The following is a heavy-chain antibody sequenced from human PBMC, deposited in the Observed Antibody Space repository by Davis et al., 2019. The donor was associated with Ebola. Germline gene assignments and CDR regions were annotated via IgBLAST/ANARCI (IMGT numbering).Heavy chain of an antibody. V-gene: IGHV1-3*01. D-gene: IGHD1-26*01. CDR1: GYTFISYA. J-gene: IGHJ5*01. CDR3: ARPGAAPPGNWFDS. Sequence: ASVKVSCKASGYTFISYAVPWVRQAPGQSLEWMGWINAGNGNTKYSQKFQDRVTINRDTSASTAYLELSSLRSEDTAVYYCARPGAAPPGNWFDSWGQGTLVTVSS. CDR2: INAGNGNT.